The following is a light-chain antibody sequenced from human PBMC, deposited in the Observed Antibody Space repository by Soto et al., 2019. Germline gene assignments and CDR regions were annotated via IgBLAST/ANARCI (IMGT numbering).Light chain of an antibody. J-gene: IGLJ1*01. V-gene: IGLV2-23*01. CDR3: CSFADSSTFYV. CDR1: SSDVGSFNL. Sequence: QSALTQPASVSGSPGQSITISCTGTSSDVGSFNLVSWYQQHPGKAPKLIIYEGSRRPSGVSGRFSGSKSGNTASLTISGLQAEDEADYYCCSFADSSTFYVFGTGTKLTVL. CDR2: EGS.